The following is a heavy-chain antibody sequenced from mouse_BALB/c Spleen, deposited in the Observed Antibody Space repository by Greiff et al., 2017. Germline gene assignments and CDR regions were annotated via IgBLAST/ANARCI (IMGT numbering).Heavy chain of an antibody. CDR2: INPSTGYT. V-gene: IGHV1-7*01. J-gene: IGHJ2*01. Sequence: VQLQQSGAELAKPGASVKMSCKASGYTFTSYWMHWVKQRPGQGLEWIGYINPSTGYTEYNQKFKDKATLTADKSSSTAYMQLSSLTSEDSAVYYCASIYYDYDFDYWGQGTTLTVSS. CDR3: ASIYYDYDFDY. CDR1: GYTFTSYW. D-gene: IGHD2-4*01.